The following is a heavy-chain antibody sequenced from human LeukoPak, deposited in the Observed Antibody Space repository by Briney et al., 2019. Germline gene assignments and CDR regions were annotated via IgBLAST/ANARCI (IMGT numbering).Heavy chain of an antibody. CDR1: EFTFSSYS. V-gene: IGHV3-23*01. D-gene: IGHD2-21*02. Sequence: GGSLRLSCAASEFTFSSYSMNWVRQAPGKGLEWVSAISGSGGSTYYADSVKGRFTISRDNSKNTLYLQMNSLRAEDTAVYYCAKDLPYCGGDCYFGYFDYWGQGTLVTVSS. CDR2: ISGSGGST. J-gene: IGHJ4*02. CDR3: AKDLPYCGGDCYFGYFDY.